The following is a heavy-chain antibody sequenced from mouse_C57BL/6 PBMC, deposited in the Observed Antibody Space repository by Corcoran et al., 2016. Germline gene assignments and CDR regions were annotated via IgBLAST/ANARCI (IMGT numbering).Heavy chain of an antibody. CDR3: VLPYYYGSSPYYFDY. V-gene: IGHV1-26*01. CDR1: GYTFTDYY. J-gene: IGHJ2*01. CDR2: INPNNGGT. Sequence: EVQLQQSGPELVKPGASVKISCKASGYTFTDYYMNWVKQSHGKSLEWIGDINPNNGGTSYNQKFKGKATLTVDKSSSTAYMELRSLTSEDSAVYYCVLPYYYGSSPYYFDYWGQGTTLTVSS. D-gene: IGHD1-1*01.